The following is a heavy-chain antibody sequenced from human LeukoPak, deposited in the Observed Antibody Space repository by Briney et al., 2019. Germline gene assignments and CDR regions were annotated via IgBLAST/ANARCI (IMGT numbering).Heavy chain of an antibody. CDR3: ARVQGHPPNGLDV. V-gene: IGHV3-74*01. D-gene: IGHD2-8*01. J-gene: IGHJ3*01. CDR1: GFTFSSYW. CDR2: INSDASST. Sequence: PGASLRLSCAASGFTFSSYWMHWVRHAPGKGLVWVSRINSDASSTSYADSVKGRFTISRDNAKNTLYLQMNSLRAEDTAVYYCARVQGHPPNGLDVWGQGTMVTVSS.